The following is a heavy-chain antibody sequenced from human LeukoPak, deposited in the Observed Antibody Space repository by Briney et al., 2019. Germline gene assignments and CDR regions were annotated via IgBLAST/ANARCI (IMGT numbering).Heavy chain of an antibody. D-gene: IGHD5-18*01. V-gene: IGHV4-30-2*01. CDR3: ARGSREWIQLWSDFDY. J-gene: IGHJ4*02. CDR2: IYHTGNT. Sequence: SQTLSLTCTVSGASLSSGDYYWSWIRQPPGKGLEWIGYIYHTGNTYYNPSLKSRVTISVDRSKNQFSLKLSSVTAADTAVYYCARGSREWIQLWSDFDYWGQGTLVTVSS. CDR1: GASLSSGDYY.